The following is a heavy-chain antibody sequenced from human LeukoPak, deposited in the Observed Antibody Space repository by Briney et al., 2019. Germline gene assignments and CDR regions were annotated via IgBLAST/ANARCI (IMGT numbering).Heavy chain of an antibody. CDR3: ARGPGKSDFWSGYSPSYYYYYMDV. Sequence: ASVKVSCKASGYSFTDYYIHWVRQAPGQGLEWMGWINPNSGGTNYAQKFQGRVTMTRDTSISTAYMELSRLRSDDTAVYYCARGPGKSDFWSGYSPSYYYYYMDVWGKGTTVTVSS. CDR2: INPNSGGT. V-gene: IGHV1-2*02. J-gene: IGHJ6*03. D-gene: IGHD3-3*01. CDR1: GYSFTDYY.